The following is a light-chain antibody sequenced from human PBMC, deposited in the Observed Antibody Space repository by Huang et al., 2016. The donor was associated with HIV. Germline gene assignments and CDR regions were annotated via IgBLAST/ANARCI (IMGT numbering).Light chain of an antibody. CDR1: PGLSTY. J-gene: IGKJ4*01. V-gene: IGKV3-11*01. CDR2: DAS. Sequence: EIVLTQFPATLSLSPGETATLSCKASPGLSTYLAWYQHKPGQAPRLLIYDASNRATDVPARFSGSGSGTDFTLTISSLEPEDFAVYYCQQRFSWPRTFGGGTKVEIK. CDR3: QQRFSWPRT.